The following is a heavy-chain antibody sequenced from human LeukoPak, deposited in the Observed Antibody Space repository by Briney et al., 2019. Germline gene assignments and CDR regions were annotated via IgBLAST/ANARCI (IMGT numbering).Heavy chain of an antibody. CDR2: IYTSGST. CDR3: ARYSSGGMKPPDYYYYYYYMDV. CDR1: GGSISSYY. Sequence: PSETLSLTCTVSGGSISSYYWSWIRQPAGKGLEWIGRIYTSGSTNYNPSLKSRVTMSVDTSKNQFSLKLSSVTAADTAVYYCARYSSGGMKPPDYYYYYYYMDVWGKGTTVTVSS. D-gene: IGHD3-16*01. V-gene: IGHV4-4*07. J-gene: IGHJ6*03.